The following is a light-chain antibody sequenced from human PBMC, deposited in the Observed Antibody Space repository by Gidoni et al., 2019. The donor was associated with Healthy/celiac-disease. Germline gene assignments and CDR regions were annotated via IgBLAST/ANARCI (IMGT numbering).Light chain of an antibody. CDR3: QSYDSSLSGWV. CDR1: RSKIGAGYD. Sequence: QSVLTQPPSVSGAPGQRVTISFTGSRSKIGAGYDVHWYQQLPGTAPKLLIYGNSNRPSGVPDRFSGSKSGTSASLAITGLQAEDEADYYCQSYDSSLSGWVFGGGTKLTVL. V-gene: IGLV1-40*01. J-gene: IGLJ3*02. CDR2: GNS.